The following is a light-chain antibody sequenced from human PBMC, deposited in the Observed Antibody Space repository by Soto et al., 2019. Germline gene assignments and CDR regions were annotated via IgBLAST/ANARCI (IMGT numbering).Light chain of an antibody. CDR3: QQYGSLPRP. J-gene: IGKJ1*01. Sequence: EIVLTQSPGTLSLSPGERATLSCRASQSVSSDYLAWYRQKPGQAPRLLIYGASSRATGSPDRFSSRGSGTDFTLSISRLESEDCGVYYCQQYGSLPRPFGRGTKVELK. CDR2: GAS. CDR1: QSVSSDY. V-gene: IGKV3-20*01.